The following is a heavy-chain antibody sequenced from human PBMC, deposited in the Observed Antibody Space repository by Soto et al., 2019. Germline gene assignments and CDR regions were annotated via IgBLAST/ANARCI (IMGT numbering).Heavy chain of an antibody. J-gene: IGHJ6*02. D-gene: IGHD5-18*01. CDR2: INSDGSST. Sequence: GGSLRLSCAASGFTFSSYWMHWVRQAPGKWLVWVSRINSDGSSTSYADSVKGRFTISRDNAKNTLYLQMNSLRAEDTAVYYCAREGYSYGLGYYYYYYGMDVWGQGXTVTVYS. CDR1: GFTFSSYW. CDR3: AREGYSYGLGYYYYYYGMDV. V-gene: IGHV3-74*01.